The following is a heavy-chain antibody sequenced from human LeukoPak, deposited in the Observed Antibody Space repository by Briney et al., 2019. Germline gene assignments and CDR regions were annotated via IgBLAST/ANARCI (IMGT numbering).Heavy chain of an antibody. CDR2: IKEDGTEK. V-gene: IGHV3-7*01. J-gene: IGHJ6*03. D-gene: IGHD3-10*01. Sequence: GGSLRLSCAASEFSFSTDWMSWVRQAPGKGLEWVANIKEDGTEKYYVGSVKGRFTISRDNAKKSLYLQMNSLRDDDTAVYFCARSPAGDAWPPAYYMDVWGKGTTVTVSS. CDR3: ARSPAGDAWPPAYYMDV. CDR1: EFSFSTDW.